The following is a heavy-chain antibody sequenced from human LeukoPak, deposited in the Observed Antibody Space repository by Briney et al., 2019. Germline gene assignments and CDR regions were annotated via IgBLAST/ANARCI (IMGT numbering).Heavy chain of an antibody. J-gene: IGHJ6*02. CDR3: ARGHSTSSPYFCNGMGV. Sequence: TLCLTCTVAGGSISSGAYWWTWIRQDPVKGLEWIGYIYYSGSTYYNPALRSRVNISVDTSKNQFSLNLSSVTAADTAVYFCARGHSTSSPYFCNGMGVWGRGNRVTVS. CDR2: IYYSGST. D-gene: IGHD6-6*01. V-gene: IGHV4-31*03. CDR1: GGSISSGAYW.